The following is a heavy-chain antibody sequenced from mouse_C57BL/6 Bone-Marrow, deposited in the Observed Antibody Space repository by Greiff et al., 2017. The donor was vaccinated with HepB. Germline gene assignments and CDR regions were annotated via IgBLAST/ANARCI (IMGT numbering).Heavy chain of an antibody. V-gene: IGHV1-15*01. Sequence: VKLMESGAELVRPGASVTLSCKASGYTFTDYEMHWVKQTPVHGLEWIGAIDPETGGTAYNQKFKGKAILTADKSSSTAYMELRSLTSEDSAVYYCTRNYDGYSPFAYWGQGTLVTVSA. D-gene: IGHD2-3*01. J-gene: IGHJ3*01. CDR1: GYTFTDYE. CDR2: IDPETGGT. CDR3: TRNYDGYSPFAY.